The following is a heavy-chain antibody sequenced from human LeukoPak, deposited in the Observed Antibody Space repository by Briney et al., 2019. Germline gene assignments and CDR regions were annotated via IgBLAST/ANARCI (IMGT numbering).Heavy chain of an antibody. J-gene: IGHJ6*03. Sequence: PSETLSLTCTVSGGSISSYYWSWIRQPAGKGLEWIGRIYTSGSTNYNPSLKRRVTMSVDTSKNQFSLKLSSVTAADTAVYYCARDGYSSGWYINSYYYYYYMDVWGKGTTVTVSS. CDR3: ARDGYSSGWYINSYYYYYYMDV. CDR2: IYTSGST. CDR1: GGSISSYY. D-gene: IGHD6-19*01. V-gene: IGHV4-4*07.